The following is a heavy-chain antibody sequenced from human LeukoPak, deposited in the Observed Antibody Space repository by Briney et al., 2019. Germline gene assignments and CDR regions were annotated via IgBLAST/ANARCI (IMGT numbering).Heavy chain of an antibody. Sequence: SVKVCCKASGGTFSSYAISWVRQAPGQGLEWMGSIIPIFGTANYAQKFQGRVTITADKSTSTAYMELSSLRSEDTAVYYCARTNSITIFGVVTRLNGWFDPWGQGTLVTVSS. CDR2: IIPIFGTA. J-gene: IGHJ5*02. D-gene: IGHD3-3*01. CDR1: GGTFSSYA. CDR3: ARTNSITIFGVVTRLNGWFDP. V-gene: IGHV1-69*06.